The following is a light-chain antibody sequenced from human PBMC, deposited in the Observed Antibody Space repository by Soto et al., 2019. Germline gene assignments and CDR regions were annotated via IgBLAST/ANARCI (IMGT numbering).Light chain of an antibody. J-gene: IGLJ3*02. CDR1: SSDVGGYNY. CDR2: DVS. CDR3: CPYAGSYTWV. Sequence: QSALTQPRSVSGSPGQSVTISCTGTSSDVGGYNYVSWYQQHPGKAPKLMIYDVSKRPSGVPDRFFGSKSGNTASLTISGLQAEDEADYYCCPYAGSYTWVFGGGTKVTVL. V-gene: IGLV2-11*01.